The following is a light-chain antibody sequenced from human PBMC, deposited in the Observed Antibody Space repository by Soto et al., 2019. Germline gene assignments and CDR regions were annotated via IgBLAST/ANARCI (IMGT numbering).Light chain of an antibody. CDR2: EGT. Sequence: QSVLTQPASVSGSPGQSITISCTGTSSDVGSYDLVSWYQQHPGKPPKLMIYEGTKRPSGISNRFSGSKSGNTASLTISGLHAEDETDYYCCSYAGSNTYVFGTGTKVTVL. V-gene: IGLV2-23*01. CDR3: CSYAGSNTYV. J-gene: IGLJ1*01. CDR1: SSDVGSYDL.